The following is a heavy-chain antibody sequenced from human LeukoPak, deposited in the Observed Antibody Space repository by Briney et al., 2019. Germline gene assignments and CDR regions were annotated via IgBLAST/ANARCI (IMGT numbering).Heavy chain of an antibody. J-gene: IGHJ6*03. V-gene: IGHV1-18*01. CDR2: ISTYSGTT. Sequence: ASVKVSCKASGYTFSNSGISWVRQAPGQGLEWMGWISTYSGTTNYAHNLQGRLTMTTDTSTSTAYMELRNLKSDDTAVYYCARSGGYYFYMDVWGKGTTVTVSS. D-gene: IGHD1-26*01. CDR3: ARSGGYYFYMDV. CDR1: GYTFSNSG.